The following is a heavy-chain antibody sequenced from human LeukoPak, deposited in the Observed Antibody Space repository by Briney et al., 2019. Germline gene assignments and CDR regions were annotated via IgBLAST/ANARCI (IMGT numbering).Heavy chain of an antibody. Sequence: SQTLSLTCTVSGGSISSGGFYWTWIRQHPGKGLEWIGYIYYSGNTYYIPSLKSRLTISVDRSKNQFSLKLTSVTAADTAVYYCARVRMVRGVIGGDFDYWGQGTLVTVSS. D-gene: IGHD3-10*01. CDR2: IYYSGNT. CDR1: GGSISSGGFY. CDR3: ARVRMVRGVIGGDFDY. V-gene: IGHV4-31*03. J-gene: IGHJ4*02.